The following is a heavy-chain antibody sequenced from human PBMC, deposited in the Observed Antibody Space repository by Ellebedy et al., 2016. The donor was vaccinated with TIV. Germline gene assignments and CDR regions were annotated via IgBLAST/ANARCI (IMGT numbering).Heavy chain of an antibody. CDR3: ARSITMVRGVIPPGY. V-gene: IGHV1-46*03. CDR2: INPSGGST. J-gene: IGHJ4*02. Sequence: ASVKVSCXASGYTFTSYYMHWVRQAPGQGLEWMGIINPSGGSTSYAQKFQGRVTMTRDTSTSTVYMELSSLRSEDTAVYYCARSITMVRGVIPPGYWGQGTLVTVSS. CDR1: GYTFTSYY. D-gene: IGHD3-10*01.